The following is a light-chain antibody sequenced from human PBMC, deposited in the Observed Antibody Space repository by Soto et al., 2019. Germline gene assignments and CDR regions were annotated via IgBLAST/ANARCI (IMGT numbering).Light chain of an antibody. J-gene: IGLJ3*02. CDR3: SLKTNSVTWV. CDR2: QVT. CDR1: SSNIGSNY. V-gene: IGLV1-47*01. Sequence: QSVLTQPPSASGTPGQRVTISCSGSSSNIGSNYVYWYQQLPGTAPKLLIYQVTNRPSGVPDRFSGSKSGNTASLTISGLQAEDEADYYCSLKTNSVTWVFGGGTKLTVL.